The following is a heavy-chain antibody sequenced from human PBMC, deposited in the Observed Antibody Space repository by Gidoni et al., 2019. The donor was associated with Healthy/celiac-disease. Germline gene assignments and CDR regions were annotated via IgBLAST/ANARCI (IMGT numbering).Heavy chain of an antibody. V-gene: IGHV1-69*02. J-gene: IGHJ6*02. CDR3: ASYYYDSSGYRGDYYYYGMDV. Sequence: QVQLVHSGAEVKNPGSSVKVSCKASGGTFSSYTISWVRQAPGQGLEWMGRIIPILGIANYAQKFQGRVTITADKSTSTAYMELSSLRSEDTAVYYCASYYYDSSGYRGDYYYYGMDVWGQGTTVTVSS. CDR2: IIPILGIA. CDR1: GGTFSSYT. D-gene: IGHD3-22*01.